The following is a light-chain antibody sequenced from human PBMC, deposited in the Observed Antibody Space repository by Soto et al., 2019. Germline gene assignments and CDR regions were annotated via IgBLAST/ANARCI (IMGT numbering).Light chain of an antibody. CDR1: QGISSY. V-gene: IGKV1-9*01. Sequence: DIQLTQSPSLLSASVGDGVTITCRASQGISSYLAWYQQRPGKAPKLLIYAASTLQSGVPSRFSGSGSGTEFTLTISSLQREDFATYYCQQFNSYPTFGGGTKVEIK. J-gene: IGKJ4*01. CDR2: AAS. CDR3: QQFNSYPT.